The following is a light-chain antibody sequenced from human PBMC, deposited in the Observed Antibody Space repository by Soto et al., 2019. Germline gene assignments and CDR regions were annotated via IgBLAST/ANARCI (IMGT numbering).Light chain of an antibody. CDR2: DAS. Sequence: AIQLTQSPSSLSASVGERVTITCRASQGISSALAWYQQKPGRAPKLLIYDASTLESGVPSRFSGSGSETEFTLTISRLQPDDFATYFCHSRAFGQGTRLENK. V-gene: IGKV1-13*02. CDR1: QGISSA. J-gene: IGKJ5*01. CDR3: HSRA.